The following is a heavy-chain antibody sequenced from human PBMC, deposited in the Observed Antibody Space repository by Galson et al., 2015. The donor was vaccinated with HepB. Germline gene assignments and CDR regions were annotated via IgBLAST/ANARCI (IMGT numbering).Heavy chain of an antibody. J-gene: IGHJ4*02. CDR2: ISSSSSYI. D-gene: IGHD3-3*01. CDR1: GFTFSSYS. V-gene: IGHV3-21*01. CDR3: ARAPGIFGVAKLNFDY. Sequence: LRLSCAASGFTFSSYSMNWVRQAPGKGLEWVSSISSSSSYIYYADSVKGRFTISRDNAKNSLYLQMNSLRAEDTAVYYCARAPGIFGVAKLNFDYWGQGTLVTVSS.